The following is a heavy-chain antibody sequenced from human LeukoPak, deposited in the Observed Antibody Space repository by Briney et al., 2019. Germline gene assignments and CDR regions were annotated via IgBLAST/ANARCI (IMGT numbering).Heavy chain of an antibody. CDR2: IYYSGTT. CDR3: ARDRPLLSGWSWFDP. D-gene: IGHD6-19*01. CDR1: GYSISSGYY. Sequence: SETLSLTCAVSGYSISSGYYWGWIRQPPGKGLEWIGTIYYSGTTFYNPSPKSRVTMSLDTSKNQFSLRLTSVTAADTAVYYCARDRPLLSGWSWFDPWGQGTLVTVYS. J-gene: IGHJ5*02. V-gene: IGHV4-38-2*02.